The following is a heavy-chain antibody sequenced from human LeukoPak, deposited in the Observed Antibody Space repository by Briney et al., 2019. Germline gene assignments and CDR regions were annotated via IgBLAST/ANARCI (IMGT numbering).Heavy chain of an antibody. CDR3: ARSLTMVRAYDY. J-gene: IGHJ4*02. D-gene: IGHD3-10*01. V-gene: IGHV3-23*01. Sequence: GGSLRLSCAASGFTFSSYGMSWVRQAPGKGLEWVSAISGSGGSTYYADSVKGRFTISRDNSKNTVYLQMNSLRTEDTAVYYCARSLTMVRAYDYWGQGTLVTVSS. CDR1: GFTFSSYG. CDR2: ISGSGGST.